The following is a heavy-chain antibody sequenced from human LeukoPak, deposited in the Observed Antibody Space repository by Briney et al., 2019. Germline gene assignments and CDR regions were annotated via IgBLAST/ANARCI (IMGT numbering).Heavy chain of an antibody. D-gene: IGHD6-13*01. V-gene: IGHV3-7*01. J-gene: IGHJ4*02. CDR2: IKQDGSEK. Sequence: GGSLRLSCAASGFTFSSYWMSWVRQAPGKELEWVANIKQDGSEKYYVDSVKGRFTISRDNAKNSLYLQMNSLRAEDTAVYYCARDARYSSSWYRINFDYWGQGTLVTVSS. CDR3: ARDARYSSSWYRINFDY. CDR1: GFTFSSYW.